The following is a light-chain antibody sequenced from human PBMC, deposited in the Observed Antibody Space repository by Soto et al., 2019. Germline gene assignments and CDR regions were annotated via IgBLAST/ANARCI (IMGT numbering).Light chain of an antibody. CDR1: QSVSNN. J-gene: IGKJ2*01. Sequence: EMTQSPANLSLAPGERATRSCRTSQSVSNNLGWYQQKPGQAPRLLIYDASTRATGIPARFSGSGSGKEFTLTISNLQSEEFAIYYCQQYHNWPPSTFGQGTKVDI. CDR3: QQYHNWPPST. V-gene: IGKV3-15*01. CDR2: DAS.